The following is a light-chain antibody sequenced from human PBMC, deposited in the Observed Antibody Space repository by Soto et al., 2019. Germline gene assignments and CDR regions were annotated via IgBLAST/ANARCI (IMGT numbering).Light chain of an antibody. J-gene: IGKJ1*01. CDR2: GAS. CDR1: QSVRSN. CDR3: QQYGSSPGT. Sequence: EIVVTQSPGTLSVSPGGRSTLSCMASQSVRSNLAWYQQKPGQAPRLLIFGASIRDTGIPERLSGSGYGTDLTITINRLETEDFEVYYCQQYGSSPGTFGHGTKVDIK. V-gene: IGKV3-20*01.